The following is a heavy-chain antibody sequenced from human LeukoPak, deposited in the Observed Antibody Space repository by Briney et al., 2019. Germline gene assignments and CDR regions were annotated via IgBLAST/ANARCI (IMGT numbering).Heavy chain of an antibody. CDR2: ISAYNGNT. Sequence: ASVKVSCKASGYTFTSYGISWVRQAPGQGLEWMGWISAYNGNTNYAQKLQGRVTMTTDTSTSTAYMELRSLRSDDTAVYYCARDAHLDIVVVPAAKDEAFDIWGQGTMVTVSS. D-gene: IGHD2-2*01. J-gene: IGHJ3*02. CDR1: GYTFTSYG. CDR3: ARDAHLDIVVVPAAKDEAFDI. V-gene: IGHV1-18*01.